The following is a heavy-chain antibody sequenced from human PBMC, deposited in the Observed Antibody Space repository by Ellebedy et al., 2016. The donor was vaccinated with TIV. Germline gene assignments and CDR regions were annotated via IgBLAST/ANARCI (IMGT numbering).Heavy chain of an antibody. CDR1: GFTFSHYG. CDR2: IWYDGSHK. CDR3: ARGRSFN. V-gene: IGHV3-33*01. D-gene: IGHD3-10*01. Sequence: GESLKISCAASGFTFSHYGMHWVRQAPGKGLEWVALIWYDGSHKFYGNSVKGRFTISRDNAKNSLYLQMNSLRAEDTAVYYCARGRSFNWGQGTLVTVSS. J-gene: IGHJ4*02.